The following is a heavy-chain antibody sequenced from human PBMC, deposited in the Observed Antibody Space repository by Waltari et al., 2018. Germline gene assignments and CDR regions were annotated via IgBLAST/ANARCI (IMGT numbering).Heavy chain of an antibody. CDR2: FQDRGKP. Sequence: QVQLRESGPGILKPFDTLSLSCAVSGASINSGYYSPWNWVRQSPGKGLEWIGFFQDRGKPKYNPSLKGRVAISIDTSKNQFSLRLTSVTAADTATYFCARGQWGAAGTQEWYYLDLWGRGTLVTVSS. J-gene: IGHJ2*01. CDR1: GASINSGYYS. CDR3: ARGQWGAAGTQEWYYLDL. D-gene: IGHD3-3*01. V-gene: IGHV4-61*01.